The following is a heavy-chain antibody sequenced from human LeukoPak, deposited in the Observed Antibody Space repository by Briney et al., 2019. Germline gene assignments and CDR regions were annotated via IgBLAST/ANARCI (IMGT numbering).Heavy chain of an antibody. J-gene: IGHJ4*02. CDR2: ISSSSSYI. Sequence: PGGSLRLSCAASGFTFSSYSMNWVRQAPGKGLEWVSSISSSSSYIYYADSVKGRFTISRDNSKNTLYLQMNSLRAEDTAVYYCARSPPADGYPDYWGQGTLVTVSS. CDR1: GFTFSSYS. V-gene: IGHV3-21*01. D-gene: IGHD5-24*01. CDR3: ARSPPADGYPDY.